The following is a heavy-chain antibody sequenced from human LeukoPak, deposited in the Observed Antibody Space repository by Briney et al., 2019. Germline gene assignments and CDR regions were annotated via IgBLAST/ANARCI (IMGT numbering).Heavy chain of an antibody. V-gene: IGHV3-66*01. D-gene: IGHD2-2*01. CDR3: ARSGTYCSSTSCYGYYYYMDV. Sequence: QAGGSLRLSCAASGFTVSSNYMSWVRQAPGKGLEWVSVIYSGGSTYYADSVKGRFTISRDNSKNTLYLQMNSLRAEDTAVYYCARSGTYCSSTSCYGYYYYMDVWGKGTTVTVSS. CDR1: GFTVSSNY. CDR2: IYSGGST. J-gene: IGHJ6*03.